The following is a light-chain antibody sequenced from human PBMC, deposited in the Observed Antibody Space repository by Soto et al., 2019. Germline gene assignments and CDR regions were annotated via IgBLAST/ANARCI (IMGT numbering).Light chain of an antibody. J-gene: IGLJ3*02. Sequence: QPVLTQSPSASASLGASVKLTCTLSSEHSYYAIAWHQQQPDKGPRYLLKINNDGSHNRGDGIPDRFSGSSSGAERYLTISSLQSEDEADYYCQTWGTGIRVFGGGTQLTVL. CDR1: SEHSYYA. V-gene: IGLV4-69*02. CDR2: INNDGSH. CDR3: QTWGTGIRV.